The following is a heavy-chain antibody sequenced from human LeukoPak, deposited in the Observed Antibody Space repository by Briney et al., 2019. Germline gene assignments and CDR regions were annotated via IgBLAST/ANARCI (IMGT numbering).Heavy chain of an antibody. D-gene: IGHD2-15*01. Sequence: GASVKDSCKASGYTFTSYGISWVRQAPGQGLEWMGWIIGDNGITNYTQKPQGRVTMTTDTFTSTGCMEQRRLSSDDTAVYYCAREVETRFDPWGQGTQVTVSS. V-gene: IGHV1-18*01. J-gene: IGHJ5*02. CDR3: AREVETRFDP. CDR1: GYTFTSYG. CDR2: IIGDNGIT.